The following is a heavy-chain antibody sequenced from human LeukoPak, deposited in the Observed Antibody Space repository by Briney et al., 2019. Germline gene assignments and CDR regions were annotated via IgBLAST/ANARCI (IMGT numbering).Heavy chain of an antibody. CDR1: GFTFSSYS. D-gene: IGHD1-26*01. V-gene: IGHV3-21*01. J-gene: IGHJ4*02. Sequence: PGGSLRLSCAASGFTFSSYSMNWVRQAPGKGLEWVSSISSSSSYIYYADSAKGRFTISRDNAKNSLYLQMNSLRAEDTAVYYCARDRHSGSYYFDYWGQGTLVTVSS. CDR3: ARDRHSGSYYFDY. CDR2: ISSSSSYI.